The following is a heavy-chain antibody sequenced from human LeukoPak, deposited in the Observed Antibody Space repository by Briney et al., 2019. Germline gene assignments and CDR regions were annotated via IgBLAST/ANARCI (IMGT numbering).Heavy chain of an antibody. V-gene: IGHV4-59*08. D-gene: IGHD6-13*01. J-gene: IGHJ4*02. CDR3: GRHGEMISRSWFDY. CDR1: GGSINPHY. Sequence: SETLSLTCTVSGGSINPHYWSWIRQSPGKGLEWIGYVYYSGSTNYNPSLKSRVTISVDTSKNQFSLKLRFVTAADTAVYYCGRHGEMISRSWFDYWGQGTLVTVSS. CDR2: VYYSGST.